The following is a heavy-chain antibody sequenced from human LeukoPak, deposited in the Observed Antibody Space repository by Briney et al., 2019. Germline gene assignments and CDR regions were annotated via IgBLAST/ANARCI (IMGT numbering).Heavy chain of an antibody. J-gene: IGHJ4*02. Sequence: GGSLRLSCAASGFTFSSYAMHWVRQAPGKGLEWVAVISYDGSNRYYADSVKGRFTISRDNSKNTLYLQMNSLRAEDTAVYYCARDRSLATFDYWGQGTLVTVSS. D-gene: IGHD5-24*01. V-gene: IGHV3-30-3*01. CDR3: ARDRSLATFDY. CDR1: GFTFSSYA. CDR2: ISYDGSNR.